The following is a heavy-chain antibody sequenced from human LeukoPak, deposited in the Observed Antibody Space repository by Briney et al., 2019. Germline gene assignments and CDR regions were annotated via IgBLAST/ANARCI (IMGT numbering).Heavy chain of an antibody. Sequence: GGSLRLSCVGSGFTFTTYWMSWVRQAPGKGLEWVANIKQDGSEKYYVDSVKGRFTISRDNAKNSLYLQMNSLRAEDTAVYYCAREQNRLVVVPAALGAWGQGTLVTVSS. J-gene: IGHJ5*02. CDR3: AREQNRLVVVPAALGA. V-gene: IGHV3-7*01. D-gene: IGHD2-2*01. CDR1: GFTFTTYW. CDR2: IKQDGSEK.